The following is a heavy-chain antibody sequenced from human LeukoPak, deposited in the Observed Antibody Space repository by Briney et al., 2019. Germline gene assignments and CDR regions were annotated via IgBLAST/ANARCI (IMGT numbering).Heavy chain of an antibody. CDR1: GGSLSSGDYY. CDR2: IYYSGST. D-gene: IGHD5-24*01. CDR3: ARAKSEMATIISFDY. J-gene: IGHJ4*02. Sequence: SQTLSLTCTVSGGSLSSGDYYWRWLRQPQGKGLVWIGYIYYSGSTYYNPSLKSRVTISVDTSKNQLSLKLSSVTAADTAVDYCARAKSEMATIISFDYWGQGTLVTVPS. V-gene: IGHV4-30-4*01.